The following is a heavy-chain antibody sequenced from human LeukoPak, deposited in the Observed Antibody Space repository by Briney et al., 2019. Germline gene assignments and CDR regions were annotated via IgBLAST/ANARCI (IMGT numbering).Heavy chain of an antibody. Sequence: GGSLRLSCAASGFTFSSYSMNWVRQAPGKGLEWVSSISNSSSYIYYADSVKGRFTISRDNAKNSLYLQMNSLRAEDTAVYYCAREGIAAAGYYYYMDVWGKGTTVTVSS. CDR2: ISNSSSYI. CDR1: GFTFSSYS. D-gene: IGHD6-13*01. CDR3: AREGIAAAGYYYYMDV. V-gene: IGHV3-21*01. J-gene: IGHJ6*03.